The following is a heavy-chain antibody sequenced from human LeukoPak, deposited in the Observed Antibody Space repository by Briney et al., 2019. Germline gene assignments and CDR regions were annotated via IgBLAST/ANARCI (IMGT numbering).Heavy chain of an antibody. V-gene: IGHV1-46*01. Sequence: ASVTVSCKAPGYTFTSYYMHWVRQAPGQGLEWMGIINPSGGSTSYAQKFQGRVTMTRDTSISTAYMELSRLRSDDTAVYYCAREVAYYDILTGYYTYYFDYWGQGTLVTVSS. J-gene: IGHJ4*02. CDR2: INPSGGST. D-gene: IGHD3-9*01. CDR3: AREVAYYDILTGYYTYYFDY. CDR1: GYTFTSYY.